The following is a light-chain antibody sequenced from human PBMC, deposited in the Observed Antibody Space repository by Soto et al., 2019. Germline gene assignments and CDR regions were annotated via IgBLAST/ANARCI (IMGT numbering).Light chain of an antibody. Sequence: QSVLTQPPSVSGSPGQSVTISCTGTSSDVGSYNRVSWYQQPPGTAPKLMIYEVSNRPSGVHDRFSGSKSGNTASLTISGLQAEDEADYYCSSYTSSSTYVFGTGTKVTVL. CDR2: EVS. V-gene: IGLV2-18*02. CDR3: SSYTSSSTYV. J-gene: IGLJ1*01. CDR1: SSDVGSYNR.